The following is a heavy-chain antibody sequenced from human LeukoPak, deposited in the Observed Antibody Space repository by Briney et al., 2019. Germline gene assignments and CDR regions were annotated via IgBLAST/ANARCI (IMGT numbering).Heavy chain of an antibody. J-gene: IGHJ4*02. Sequence: PGGSLRLSCAASGFTFSSYGMHWVRQAPGKGLEWVAVISYDGSNKYYADSVKGRFTISRDNSKNTLYLQMNSLRAEDTAVYYCAEDTDYNSFDYWGQGTLVTVSS. CDR3: AEDTDYNSFDY. CDR1: GFTFSSYG. V-gene: IGHV3-30*18. D-gene: IGHD1-14*01. CDR2: ISYDGSNK.